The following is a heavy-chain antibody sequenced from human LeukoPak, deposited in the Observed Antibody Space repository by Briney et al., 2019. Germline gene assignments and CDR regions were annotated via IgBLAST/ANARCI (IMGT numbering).Heavy chain of an antibody. D-gene: IGHD3-10*01. J-gene: IGHJ4*02. V-gene: IGHV6-1*01. CDR3: ARVGDYYYGSGSYWGSFDY. CDR2: TYYRSKWYN. Sequence: SQTLSLTCAISGDSVSSNSAAWNWLRQSPSRGLEWLGRTYYRSKWYNDYAVSVKSRITINPDTSKNQFSLQLNSVTPEDTAVYYCARVGDYYYGSGSYWGSFDYWGQGTLVTVSS. CDR1: GDSVSSNSAA.